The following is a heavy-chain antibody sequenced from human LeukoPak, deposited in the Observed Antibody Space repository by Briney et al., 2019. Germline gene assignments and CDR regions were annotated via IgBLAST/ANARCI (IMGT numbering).Heavy chain of an antibody. CDR3: ARVEVVIDY. CDR2: ISSSGNTK. CDR1: GFTFSSYT. D-gene: IGHD3-3*01. V-gene: IGHV3-48*02. J-gene: IGHJ4*02. Sequence: GGSLRLSCATSGFTFSSYTMNWVRQAPGKGLEWVSYISSSGNTKFYADSVKGRFAISRDNAKNSLYLQMNSLRDEDTAVYYCARVEVVIDYWGQGTLVTVSS.